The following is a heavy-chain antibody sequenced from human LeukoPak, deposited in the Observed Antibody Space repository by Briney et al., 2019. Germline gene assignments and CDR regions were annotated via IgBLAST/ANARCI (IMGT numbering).Heavy chain of an antibody. CDR1: GFIFDDYA. Sequence: GGSLRLSCAAAGFIFDDYAMHWVRQAPGKGLEWVSGISWNSGSIGYADSVKGRFTISRDNAKNSLYLQMNSPRAEDTALYYCAKAHSGSYLYYFDYWGQGTLVTVSS. CDR2: ISWNSGSI. J-gene: IGHJ4*02. CDR3: AKAHSGSYLYYFDY. V-gene: IGHV3-9*01. D-gene: IGHD1-26*01.